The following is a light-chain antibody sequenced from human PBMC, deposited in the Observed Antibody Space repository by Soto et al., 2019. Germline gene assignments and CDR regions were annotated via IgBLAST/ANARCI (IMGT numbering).Light chain of an antibody. V-gene: IGKV1-5*01. CDR3: LQYDSYPRT. J-gene: IGKJ1*01. CDR2: YAS. Sequence: DIQMTQSPSTLSASVGDRVTITCLASESMSNCLAWYQQKPGKAPKCLIYYASRLHSGVPSKSRGSGSRTDFTLTISSLQPEDFETYYCLQYDSYPRTFGQGTKVDIK. CDR1: ESMSNC.